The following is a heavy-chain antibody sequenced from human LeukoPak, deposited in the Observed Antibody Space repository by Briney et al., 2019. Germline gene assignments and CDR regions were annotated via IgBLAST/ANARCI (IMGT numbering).Heavy chain of an antibody. D-gene: IGHD2-2*02. CDR3: ARGIASSIPCWFDP. V-gene: IGHV3-53*01. Sequence: GGSLRLSCAASGFTVSSNYMSWVRQAPGKGLEWVSVIYSGGSTYYADSVKGRFTISRDNSKNTLYLQMNTLRSEDTAVYYCARGIASSIPCWFDPWGQGTLVTVAS. J-gene: IGHJ5*02. CDR2: IYSGGST. CDR1: GFTVSSNY.